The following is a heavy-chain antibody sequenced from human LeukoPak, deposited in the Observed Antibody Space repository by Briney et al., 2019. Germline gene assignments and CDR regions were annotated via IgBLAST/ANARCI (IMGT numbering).Heavy chain of an antibody. CDR3: ARVGQNAFDI. Sequence: GGSLRLSCAASGFIFNSYGMHWVRQAPGKGLEWVAFIRYDGSNKYYADSVKGRFTISRDNSKNTLYLQMNSLRAEDTAVYYCARVGQNAFDIWGQGTMVTVSS. J-gene: IGHJ3*02. CDR1: GFIFNSYG. CDR2: IRYDGSNK. V-gene: IGHV3-30*02.